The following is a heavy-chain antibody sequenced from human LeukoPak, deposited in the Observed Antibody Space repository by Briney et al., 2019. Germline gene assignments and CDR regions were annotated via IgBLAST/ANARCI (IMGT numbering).Heavy chain of an antibody. Sequence: ASVKVSCKASGSTCTGYYMQWGQQARGQGVGCRGWINPNSGGTNYAQEFQGRVTMTRDTSISTAYMELSRLRSDDTAVYYCARDLQVVTDYYYYGMDVWGPGTTVTVSS. CDR3: ARDLQVVTDYYYYGMDV. D-gene: IGHD3-22*01. J-gene: IGHJ6*02. V-gene: IGHV1-2*02. CDR2: INPNSGGT. CDR1: GSTCTGYY.